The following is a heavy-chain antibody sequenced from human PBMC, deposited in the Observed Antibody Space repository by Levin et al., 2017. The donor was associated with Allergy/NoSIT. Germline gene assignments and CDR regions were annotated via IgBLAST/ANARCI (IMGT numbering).Heavy chain of an antibody. V-gene: IGHV1-2*02. J-gene: IGHJ4*02. CDR2: INPNSGGT. D-gene: IGHD3-10*01. Sequence: PEASVKVSCKASGYTFTGYYMHWVRQAPGQGLEWMGWINPNSGGTNYAQKFQGRVTMTRDTSISTAYMELSRLRSDDTAVYYCASRWFGEMGYFDYWGQGTLVTVSS. CDR3: ASRWFGEMGYFDY. CDR1: GYTFTGYY.